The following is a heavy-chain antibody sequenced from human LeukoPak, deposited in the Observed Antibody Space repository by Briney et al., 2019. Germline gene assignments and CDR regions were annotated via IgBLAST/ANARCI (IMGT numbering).Heavy chain of an antibody. CDR3: AKQLVNFDY. D-gene: IGHD6-6*01. CDR1: GFTFSSYA. Sequence: GGSLRLSCAASGFTFSSYAMSWVRQAPGKGLEWLSATSDSGGSTYYADSVKGRFTISRDNSKNTLYLQMNSLRAEDTAVYYCAKQLVNFDYWGQGTLVTVSS. CDR2: TSDSGGST. J-gene: IGHJ4*02. V-gene: IGHV3-23*01.